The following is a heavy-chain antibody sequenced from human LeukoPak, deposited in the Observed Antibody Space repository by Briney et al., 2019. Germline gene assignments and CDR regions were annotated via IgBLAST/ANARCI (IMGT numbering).Heavy chain of an antibody. D-gene: IGHD5-12*01. V-gene: IGHV4-39*01. CDR2: IYYSGST. CDR1: GGSISSSSYY. Sequence: MASETLSLTCTVSGGSISSSSYYWGWIRQPPGKGLEWIGSIYYSGSTYYNPSLKSRVTISVDTSKNQSSLKLSSVTAADTAVYYCAKVATLKHTDYWGQGTLVTVSS. J-gene: IGHJ4*02. CDR3: AKVATLKHTDY.